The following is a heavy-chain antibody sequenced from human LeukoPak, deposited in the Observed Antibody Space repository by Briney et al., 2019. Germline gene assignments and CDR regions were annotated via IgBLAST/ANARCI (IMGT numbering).Heavy chain of an antibody. CDR2: IYYSGST. D-gene: IGHD2-2*01. J-gene: IGHJ5*02. Sequence: SETLSLTCTVSGGSISSRNFYWGWIRQPPGKGLEWIGSIYYSGSTYNPSLKSRVTMSVDKSKNQFSLKLSSVTAADTAVYYCARTEAFCSDTSCSNWFDPWGQGTLATVSS. CDR1: GGSISSRNFY. V-gene: IGHV4-39*07. CDR3: ARTEAFCSDTSCSNWFDP.